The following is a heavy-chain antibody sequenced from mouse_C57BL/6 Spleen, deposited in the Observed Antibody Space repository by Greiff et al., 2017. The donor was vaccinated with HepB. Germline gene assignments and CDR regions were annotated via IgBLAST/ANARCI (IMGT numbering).Heavy chain of an antibody. CDR1: GYTFTSYW. CDR3: ARRGDDGYQLSWFAY. V-gene: IGHV1-69*01. J-gene: IGHJ3*01. CDR2: IDPSDSYT. D-gene: IGHD2-3*01. Sequence: QVQLQQPGAELVMPGASVKLSCKASGYTFTSYWMHWVKQRPGQGLEWIGEIDPSDSYTNYNQKFKGKSTLTVDKSSSTAYMQLSSLTSEDSAVYYCARRGDDGYQLSWFAYWGQGTLVTVSA.